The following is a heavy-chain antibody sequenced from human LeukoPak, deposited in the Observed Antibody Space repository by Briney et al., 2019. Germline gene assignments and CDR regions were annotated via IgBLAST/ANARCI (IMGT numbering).Heavy chain of an antibody. J-gene: IGHJ5*02. V-gene: IGHV4-30-2*01. D-gene: IGHD2-2*01. CDR1: GGSISSGGYS. CDR3: AREGRYCSSTSCYYGGLNWFDP. Sequence: PSETLSLTCTVSGGSISSGGYSWSWIRQPPGKGLEWIGYIYHSGSTYYNPSLKSRVTISVDRSKNQFSLELSSVTAADTAVYYYAREGRYCSSTSCYYGGLNWFDPWGQGTLVTVSS. CDR2: IYHSGST.